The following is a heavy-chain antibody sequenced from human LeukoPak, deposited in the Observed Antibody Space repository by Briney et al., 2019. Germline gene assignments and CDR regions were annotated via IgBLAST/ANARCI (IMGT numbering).Heavy chain of an antibody. V-gene: IGHV4-39*01. CDR1: GGAISNDNFY. J-gene: IGHJ4*02. CDR2: INYSGTT. CDR3: ARLFDS. Sequence: SETLSLTCTVSGGAISNDNFYWGWVRQPPGKGLEWVGSINYSGTTHYNPSLRSRVSISVDTSRTQFFLRLNSVTAADTAVYYCARLFDSWGQGILVTVSS.